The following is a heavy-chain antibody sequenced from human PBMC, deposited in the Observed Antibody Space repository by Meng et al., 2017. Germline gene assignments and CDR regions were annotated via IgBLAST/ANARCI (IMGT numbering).Heavy chain of an antibody. V-gene: IGHV1-2*06. Sequence: QWQRGQSGAEVKKPGSSVKVSCKASGYTFTGYYMHWVRQAPGQGLEWMGRINPNSGGTNYAQKFQGRVTMTRDTSISTAYMELSSLRSEDTAVYYCARIWNSLKDYDYWGQGTLVTVSS. CDR2: INPNSGGT. J-gene: IGHJ4*02. D-gene: IGHD1-7*01. CDR3: ARIWNSLKDYDY. CDR1: GYTFTGYY.